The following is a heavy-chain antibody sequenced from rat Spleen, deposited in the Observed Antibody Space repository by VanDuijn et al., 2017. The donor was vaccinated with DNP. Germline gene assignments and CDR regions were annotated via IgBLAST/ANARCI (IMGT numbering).Heavy chain of an antibody. CDR2: ISYSGST. V-gene: IGHV3-1*01. J-gene: IGHJ2*01. Sequence: EVQLQESGSGLVKPSQSLSLTCSVTGSSITSNYWGWIRKFPGNKMEYIGHISYSGSTNYNPSLKSRISITRDTSKNHFFLQLNSVTTEDTATYYCARQNNYFDYWGQGVMVTVSS. CDR1: GSSITSNY. CDR3: ARQNNYFDY.